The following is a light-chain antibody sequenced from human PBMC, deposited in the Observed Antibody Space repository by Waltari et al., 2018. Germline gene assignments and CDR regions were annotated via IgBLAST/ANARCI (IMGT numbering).Light chain of an antibody. Sequence: IQMTQSPSSLSASIGDTVTIPCRASRDIANNLNWYQQQSGKAPKLLIYRASSLQSGVPSRFSGSGSGTDFSLTISILQPEDFATYYCQQGYDFPCTFGRGTKVEIK. J-gene: IGKJ4*01. CDR3: QQGYDFPCT. CDR1: RDIANN. V-gene: IGKV1-6*02. CDR2: RAS.